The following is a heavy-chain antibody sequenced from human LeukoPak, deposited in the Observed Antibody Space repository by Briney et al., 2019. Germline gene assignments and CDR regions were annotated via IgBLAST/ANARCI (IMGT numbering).Heavy chain of an antibody. V-gene: IGHV3-23*01. Sequence: ETLSLTCTVSGGSITSNTFYWSWVRQAPGKGLEWVSAISGSGGSTYYADSVKGRFTISRDNSKNTLYLQMNSLRAEDTAVYYCAKGTNGGAFDIWGQGTMVTVSS. CDR1: GGSITSNT. CDR2: ISGSGGST. D-gene: IGHD2-8*01. CDR3: AKGTNGGAFDI. J-gene: IGHJ3*02.